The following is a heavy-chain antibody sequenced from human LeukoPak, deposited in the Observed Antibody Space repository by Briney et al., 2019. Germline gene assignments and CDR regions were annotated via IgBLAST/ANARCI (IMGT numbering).Heavy chain of an antibody. CDR1: GGSFSGYY. J-gene: IGHJ4*02. CDR2: INHCGST. D-gene: IGHD3-10*01. Sequence: SETLSLTCAVYGGSFSGYYWSWIRQPPGKGMEWIGEINHCGSTNYNPTLKSRVTISVDTSKNQFSLKLSSVSVADTAVSCCARGRNYYYGSGSYYVDYWGQGTLVTVSS. V-gene: IGHV4-34*01. CDR3: ARGRNYYYGSGSYYVDY.